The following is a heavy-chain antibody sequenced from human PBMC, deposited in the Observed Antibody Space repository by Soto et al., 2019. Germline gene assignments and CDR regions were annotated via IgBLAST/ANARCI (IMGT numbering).Heavy chain of an antibody. CDR2: IIPIFGTA. J-gene: IGHJ6*02. Sequence: QVQLVQSGAEVKKPGSSVKVSCKASGGTFSSXAXXXXXXXXXXXXGWMGGIIPIFGTADYAQKFQGRVTXXAXXXXXXXYXXXXXXXXXXXXXXYCARYPTDXXYYGMDVWGQGTTVTVSS. V-gene: IGHV1-69*05. CDR1: GGTFSSXA. CDR3: ARYPTDXXYYGMDV. D-gene: IGHD3-10*01.